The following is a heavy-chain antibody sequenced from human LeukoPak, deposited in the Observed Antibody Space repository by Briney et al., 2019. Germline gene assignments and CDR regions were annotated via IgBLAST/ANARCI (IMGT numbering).Heavy chain of an antibody. CDR3: ARHLTIFGVPQTSMYGMDV. Sequence: SGESLKISCKGSGYSFTSYWIGWVRQMPGKGLEWMGIIYPGDSDTRYSPSFQGQVTISADKSISTAYLQWSSLKASDTAMYYCARHLTIFGVPQTSMYGMDVWGQGTTVTVSS. CDR1: GYSFTSYW. J-gene: IGHJ6*02. CDR2: IYPGDSDT. V-gene: IGHV5-51*01. D-gene: IGHD3-3*01.